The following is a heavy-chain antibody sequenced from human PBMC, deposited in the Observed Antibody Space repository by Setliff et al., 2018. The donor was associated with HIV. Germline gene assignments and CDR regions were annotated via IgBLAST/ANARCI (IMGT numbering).Heavy chain of an antibody. V-gene: IGHV1-2*02. CDR1: GYTFTGYY. D-gene: IGHD3-3*01. CDR2: INPHSGDT. J-gene: IGHJ6*02. CDR3: ARAPTLFGVEYYYYFGMDV. Sequence: ASVMVSCKASGYTFTGYYMHWVRQAPGQGLEWMGWINPHSGDTNYAQKFQDRVTMTRDTSVNIAYMQLSRLRSGDTAVYYCARAPTLFGVEYYYYFGMDVWGQGTTVTVSS.